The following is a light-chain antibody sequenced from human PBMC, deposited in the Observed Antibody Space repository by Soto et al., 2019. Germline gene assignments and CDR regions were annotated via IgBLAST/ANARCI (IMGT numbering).Light chain of an antibody. CDR2: DAS. V-gene: IGKV3-15*01. Sequence: MLMTQSPAYLTRPPGERAPLSGGALRSVGINLAWYQQKPGQAPRLLIYDASTRATAIPARFSGSGSGTEFKLTSTTLQSEDFAVYYCQQYNNWPGALTFGGGTKVDIK. CDR3: QQYNNWPGALT. J-gene: IGKJ4*01. CDR1: RSVGIN.